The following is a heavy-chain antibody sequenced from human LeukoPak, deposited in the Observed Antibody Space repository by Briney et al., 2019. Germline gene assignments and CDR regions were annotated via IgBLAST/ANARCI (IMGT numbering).Heavy chain of an antibody. CDR2: ISTDGSNN. D-gene: IGHD3-22*01. CDR1: GFTFSSYG. V-gene: IGHV3-30*18. CDR3: AKEYDSSGYFDY. J-gene: IGHJ4*02. Sequence: GGSLRLSCAASGFTFSSYGMYWVRQAPGKGLEWAAVISTDGSNNNYADSVKGRFTISRDNSKNTLYLQMNSLRAEDTAVYYCAKEYDSSGYFDYWGQGTLVTVSS.